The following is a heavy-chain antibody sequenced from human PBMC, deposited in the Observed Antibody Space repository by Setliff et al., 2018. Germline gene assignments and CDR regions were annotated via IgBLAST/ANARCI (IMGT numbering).Heavy chain of an antibody. V-gene: IGHV1-18*01. Sequence: ASVKVSCKASGYTFINFGISWVRQAPGQGLEWVGWISPYTGNTYYAPRLQDRVTLTADTSTNTACMELRSLISDDTAVYYCSRLVRFCTRTTCQRLSGDDFWGQGTLVTVSS. J-gene: IGHJ4*02. CDR2: ISPYTGNT. CDR1: GYTFINFG. D-gene: IGHD2-8*01. CDR3: SRLVRFCTRTTCQRLSGDDF.